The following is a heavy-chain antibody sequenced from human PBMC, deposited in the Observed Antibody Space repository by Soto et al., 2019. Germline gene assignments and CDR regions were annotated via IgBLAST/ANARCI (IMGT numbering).Heavy chain of an antibody. CDR1: GGSISSGGYY. V-gene: IGHV4-31*03. J-gene: IGHJ6*02. CDR2: IYYSGST. CDR3: ASYSYSPYYYYYYGMDV. Sequence: QVQLQESGPGLVRPSQTLSLTCTVSGGSISSGGYYWSWIRQHPGKGLEWIGYIYYSGSTYYNPSLKSRVTISVDTSKNQFSLKLSSVTAADTAVYYCASYSYSPYYYYYYGMDVWGQGTTVTVSS. D-gene: IGHD2-15*01.